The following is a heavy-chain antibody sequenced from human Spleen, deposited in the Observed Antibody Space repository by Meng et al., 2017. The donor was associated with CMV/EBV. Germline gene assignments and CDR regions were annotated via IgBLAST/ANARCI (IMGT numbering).Heavy chain of an antibody. Sequence: ASVKVSCKASGYTFTDYYMHWVRQAPGQGLEWMGWINPHSGVTDYAQKFQGRVTMTRDTSISTAYMELTRLTSDDTAVYYCASSSWDHNWGQGTLVTVSS. CDR2: INPHSGVT. D-gene: IGHD6-13*01. V-gene: IGHV1-2*02. J-gene: IGHJ4*02. CDR1: GYTFTDYY. CDR3: ASSSWDHN.